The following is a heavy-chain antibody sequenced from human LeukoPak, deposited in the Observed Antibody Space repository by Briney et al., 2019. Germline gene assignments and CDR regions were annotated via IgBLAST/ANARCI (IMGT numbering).Heavy chain of an antibody. J-gene: IGHJ4*02. CDR1: GFTFSSYE. Sequence: GGSLRLSCAASGFTFSSYEMNWVRQAPGKGLEWVSYISSSGSTIYYADSVKGRFTISRDNAKNSLYLQMNSLRAEDTAVYYCARGDGSDGYYFDYWGQGTLVTVSS. CDR3: ARGDGSDGYYFDY. D-gene: IGHD1-26*01. CDR2: ISSSGSTI. V-gene: IGHV3-48*03.